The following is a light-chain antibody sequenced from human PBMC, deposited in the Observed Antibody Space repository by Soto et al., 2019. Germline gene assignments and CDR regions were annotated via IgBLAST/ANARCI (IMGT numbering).Light chain of an antibody. V-gene: IGKV3-20*01. CDR3: QQFASSPGFT. CDR1: QSINSRY. Sequence: EIVLTQSPGTLSLSPGERATLSCRASQSINSRYLAWYQQKPGQAPRLLIYGASSRATGIPDRFSGSGSGTDYTLTISRMEHEDVAVYYCQQFASSPGFTFGPGTKVDIK. J-gene: IGKJ3*01. CDR2: GAS.